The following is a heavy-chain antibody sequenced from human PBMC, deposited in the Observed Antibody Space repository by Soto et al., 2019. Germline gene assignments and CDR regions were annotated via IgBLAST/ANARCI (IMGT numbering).Heavy chain of an antibody. J-gene: IGHJ6*02. CDR3: ASLSYYSHFWAPTLHYYGMDV. CDR2: IDPSDSYT. D-gene: IGHD3-3*02. CDR1: GYSFTSYW. Sequence: GESLKISCKGSGYSFTSYWIGWVRQMPGKGLEGMGRIDPSDSYTNYSPSFQGHVTISAAKSISPAYLQWSSLKASDTAMYYCASLSYYSHFWAPTLHYYGMDVWGQGTTVTVSS. V-gene: IGHV5-10-1*01.